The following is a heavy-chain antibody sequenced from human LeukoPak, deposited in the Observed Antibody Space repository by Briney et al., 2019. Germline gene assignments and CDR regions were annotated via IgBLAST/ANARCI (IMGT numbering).Heavy chain of an antibody. CDR3: ARDSSKGRVVTP. Sequence: GASVKVSCKASGYTFTGYYMHWVRQAPGQGLEWMGIINPSGNSTNYAQSFQGRVTMTRDTSTSTVYMELSSLRSEDTAVYYCARDSSKGRVVTPWGQGTLVTVSS. CDR2: INPSGNST. J-gene: IGHJ5*02. D-gene: IGHD4-23*01. CDR1: GYTFTGYY. V-gene: IGHV1-46*03.